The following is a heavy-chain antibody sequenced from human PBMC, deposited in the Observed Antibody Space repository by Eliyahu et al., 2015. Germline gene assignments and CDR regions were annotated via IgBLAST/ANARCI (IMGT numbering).Heavy chain of an antibody. D-gene: IGHD1-26*01. Sequence: QVQLQESGPGLVKPSETLSLTCAVSGYSISSGYYWGWIRQPPGKGLEWIGSIYHSGSTYYNSSPKSRVTISVDTSKNQFSLKLSSVTAADTAVYYCARDQSIVGATPDAFDIWGQGTMVTVSS. J-gene: IGHJ3*02. CDR2: IYHSGST. V-gene: IGHV4-38-2*02. CDR1: GYSISSGYY. CDR3: ARDQSIVGATPDAFDI.